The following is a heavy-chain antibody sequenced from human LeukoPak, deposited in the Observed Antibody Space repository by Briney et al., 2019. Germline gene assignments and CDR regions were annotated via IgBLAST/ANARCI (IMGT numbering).Heavy chain of an antibody. Sequence: GGSLRLSCAASGFTFSSYAMSWVRQAPGKGLEWVSAISGSGGSTYYADSVKGRFTISRDNSKNTLYLQMNSLRAEDTAVYYCAKPPAWPYLYSSSWYYSDYWGQGTLVTVSS. V-gene: IGHV3-23*01. D-gene: IGHD6-13*01. CDR1: GFTFSSYA. CDR3: AKPPAWPYLYSSSWYYSDY. CDR2: ISGSGGST. J-gene: IGHJ4*02.